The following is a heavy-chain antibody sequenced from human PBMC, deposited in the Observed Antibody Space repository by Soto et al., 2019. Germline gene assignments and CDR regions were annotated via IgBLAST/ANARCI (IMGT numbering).Heavy chain of an antibody. CDR1: GGSISSGGYY. J-gene: IGHJ4*02. D-gene: IGHD3-22*01. Sequence: SETLSLTCTVSGGSISSGGYYWSWIRQHPGKGLEWIGYIYYSGSTYYNPSLKSRVTISVDTSKNQFSLRLSSVTAADTAVYYCARGHGGGYYYDSSGYLRPLDYWGQGTLVTVSS. CDR3: ARGHGGGYYYDSSGYLRPLDY. V-gene: IGHV4-31*03. CDR2: IYYSGST.